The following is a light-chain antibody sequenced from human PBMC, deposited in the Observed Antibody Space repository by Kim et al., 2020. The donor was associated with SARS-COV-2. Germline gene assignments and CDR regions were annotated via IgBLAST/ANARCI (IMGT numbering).Light chain of an antibody. CDR2: LNSDGSH. J-gene: IGLJ3*02. Sequence: QLVLTQSPSASASLGASVKLTCTLSSGHRNYAIAWHQQQPEKGPRYLMKLNSDGSHNKGDGIPDRFSGSSSGAERYLTISSLQSEDEADYYCQTWGTGIRVFGGGTKLTVL. CDR1: SGHRNYA. CDR3: QTWGTGIRV. V-gene: IGLV4-69*01.